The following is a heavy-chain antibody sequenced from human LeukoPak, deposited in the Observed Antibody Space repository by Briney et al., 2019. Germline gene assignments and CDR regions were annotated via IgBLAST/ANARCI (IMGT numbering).Heavy chain of an antibody. D-gene: IGHD1-7*01. CDR3: ASSDWNYAR. CDR2: IHYSGST. J-gene: IGHJ4*02. CDR1: GGSISNYY. Sequence: SETLSLTCSVSGGSISNYYWSWFRQPPGKGLEWIGYIHYSGSTNYNPSLRNRITISVDTSKKQFSLSLSSVTAADTAVYYCASSDWNYARWGQGTLVTVSS. V-gene: IGHV4-59*08.